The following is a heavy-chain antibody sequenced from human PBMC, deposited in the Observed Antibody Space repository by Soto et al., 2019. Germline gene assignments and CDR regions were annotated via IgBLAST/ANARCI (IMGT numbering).Heavy chain of an antibody. CDR2: ISANNGTT. V-gene: IGHV1-18*01. D-gene: IGHD3-22*01. Sequence: ASVKVSCKASAGTFSSYAISWVRQAPGQGLEWMGGISANNGTTNYAQKLQGRVTITTDTSTSTAYMELRSLRSDDTAVYYCARDRSSGYYDYWGQGTLVTVSS. CDR1: AGTFSSYA. J-gene: IGHJ4*02. CDR3: ARDRSSGYYDY.